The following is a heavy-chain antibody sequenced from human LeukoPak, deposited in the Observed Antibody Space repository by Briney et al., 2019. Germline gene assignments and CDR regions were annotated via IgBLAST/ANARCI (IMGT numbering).Heavy chain of an antibody. D-gene: IGHD3-3*01. J-gene: IGHJ4*02. CDR2: IRYDGSNK. Sequence: GGSLRLSCAASGFTFSSYSMNWVRQAPGKGLEWVAFIRYDGSNKYYADSVKGRFTISRDNSKNTLYLQMNSLRAEDTAVYYCAKDTGGDSDYWGQGTLVTVSS. CDR1: GFTFSSYS. CDR3: AKDTGGDSDY. V-gene: IGHV3-30*02.